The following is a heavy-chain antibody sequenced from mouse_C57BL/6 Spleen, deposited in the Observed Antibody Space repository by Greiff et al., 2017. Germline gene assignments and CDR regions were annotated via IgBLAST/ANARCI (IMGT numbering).Heavy chain of an antibody. Sequence: VQLQQPGAELVKPGASVKLSCKASGYTFTSYWMHWVKQRPGQGLEWIGMIHPNSGSTNYNEKFKSKATLTVDKSSSTAYMQLRSLTAEDSAVYYCARGEPTGYFDYWGKGTTLTVSS. V-gene: IGHV1-64*01. CDR1: GYTFTSYW. CDR3: ARGEPTGYFDY. J-gene: IGHJ2*01. D-gene: IGHD4-1*01. CDR2: IHPNSGST.